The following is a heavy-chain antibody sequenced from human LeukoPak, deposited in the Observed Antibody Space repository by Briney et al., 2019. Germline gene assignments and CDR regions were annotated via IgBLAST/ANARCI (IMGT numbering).Heavy chain of an antibody. CDR3: ARPLRFLEWLKNFDY. V-gene: IGHV3-11*01. CDR2: ISSSGSSI. Sequence: PGGSLRLSCAASGFTFSDYYMSWIRQAPGKGLEWISYISSSGSSIYYADSVKGRFTISRDNAKNSLYLQMNSLRAEDTAVYYCARPLRFLEWLKNFDYWGQGTLVTVSS. CDR1: GFTFSDYY. J-gene: IGHJ4*02. D-gene: IGHD3-3*01.